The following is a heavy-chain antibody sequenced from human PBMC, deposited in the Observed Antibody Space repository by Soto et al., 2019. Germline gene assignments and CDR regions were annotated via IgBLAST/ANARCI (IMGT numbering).Heavy chain of an antibody. CDR2: IWDDGSNK. Sequence: QVQLVESGGGVVQPGRSLRLSCAASGFTFSSYGMHWVRQAPGKGLEWVAVIWDDGSNKYYADSVKGRFTISRDNSKNPLYLTMTSLSAEYTAVYYCARDKSSSWYGQTGCFDPWGQGTLVTVSS. J-gene: IGHJ5*02. CDR3: ARDKSSSWYGQTGCFDP. V-gene: IGHV3-33*01. CDR1: GFTFSSYG. D-gene: IGHD6-13*01.